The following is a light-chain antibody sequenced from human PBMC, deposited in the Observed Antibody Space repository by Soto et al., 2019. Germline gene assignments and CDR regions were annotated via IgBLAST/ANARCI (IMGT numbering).Light chain of an antibody. V-gene: IGLV1-40*01. CDR2: GNS. J-gene: IGLJ1*01. CDR1: SSNIGAGYD. CDR3: PSYDSSLSGRV. Sequence: QSVLTQPPSVSGAPGQRVTISCTGSSSNIGAGYDVHWYQQLPGTAPKLLIYGNSNRPSGVPDRFSGSKSGTSASLAITGLRAEDEADYYCPSYDSSLSGRVFGTGTKPTVL.